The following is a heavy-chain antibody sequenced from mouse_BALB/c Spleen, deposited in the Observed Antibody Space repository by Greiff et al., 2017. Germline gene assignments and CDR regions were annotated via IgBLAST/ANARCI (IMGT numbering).Heavy chain of an antibody. V-gene: IGHV5-17*02. J-gene: IGHJ4*01. CDR3: ARSLYDDAMDY. CDR1: GFTFSSFG. CDR2: ISSGSSTI. D-gene: IGHD2-12*01. Sequence: EVQRVESGGGLVQPGGSRKLSCAASGFTFSSFGMHWVRQAPEKGLEWVAYISSGSSTIYYADTVKGRFTISRDNPKNTLFLQMTSLRSEDTAMYYCARSLYDDAMDYWGQGTSVTVSS.